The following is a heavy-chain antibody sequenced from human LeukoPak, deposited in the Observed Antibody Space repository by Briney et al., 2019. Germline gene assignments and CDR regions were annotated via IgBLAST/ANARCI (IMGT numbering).Heavy chain of an antibody. D-gene: IGHD6-13*01. J-gene: IGHJ4*02. CDR3: ARRLAAAGGFDY. CDR2: LSVYNGNT. V-gene: IGHV1-18*01. Sequence: ASVKVSCKASGYTFSTYGISWVRQAPGQGLEWMGCLSVYNGNTNYAQKLQGRVTMTTETSTTTAYMELRSLRSDDTAVYYCARRLAAAGGFDYWGQGTLVTVSS. CDR1: GYTFSTYG.